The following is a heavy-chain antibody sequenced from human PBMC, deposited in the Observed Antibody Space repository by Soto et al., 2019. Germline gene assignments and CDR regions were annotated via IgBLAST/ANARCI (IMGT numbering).Heavy chain of an antibody. CDR3: TREHVDGFPDY. CDR2: ISYDAGIK. Sequence: AGGSLRLFCAASGFTFSAHNMQWVRQAPGKGLEWLAFISYDAGIKYYGDSVKGRFTIFRDSSKNTLYLQMNSLKTEDTALYFCTREHVDGFPDYWGRGTLVTVSS. V-gene: IGHV3-30*14. J-gene: IGHJ4*02. CDR1: GFTFSAHN. D-gene: IGHD3-10*01.